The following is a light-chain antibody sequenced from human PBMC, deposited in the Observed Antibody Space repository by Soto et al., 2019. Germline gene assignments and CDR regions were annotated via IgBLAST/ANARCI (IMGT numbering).Light chain of an antibody. J-gene: IGLJ1*01. CDR1: SSDVGGYNY. CDR2: DVS. CDR3: SSYTSSNTYV. V-gene: IGLV2-14*01. Sequence: QSALTQPASVSGSPGQSITISCTGTSSDVGGYNYVSWYQQHPGEAPKLMIYDVSNRASGVSNRFSGSKSGNTASLTISGLQAEDEADYYCSSYTSSNTYVFGTGTKLTVL.